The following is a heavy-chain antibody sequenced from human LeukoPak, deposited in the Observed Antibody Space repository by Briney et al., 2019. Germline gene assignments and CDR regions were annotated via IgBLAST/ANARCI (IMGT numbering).Heavy chain of an antibody. Sequence: PSETLSLTCTLSGGSISSYYWSWIRQPPGKGLEWIGYIYYSGSTNYNPSLKSRVTISVDTSKNQFSLKLSSVTAADTAVYYCARDPRIQLWSDAFDIWGQGTMVTVSS. D-gene: IGHD5-18*01. CDR1: GGSISSYY. V-gene: IGHV4-59*01. CDR3: ARDPRIQLWSDAFDI. CDR2: IYYSGST. J-gene: IGHJ3*02.